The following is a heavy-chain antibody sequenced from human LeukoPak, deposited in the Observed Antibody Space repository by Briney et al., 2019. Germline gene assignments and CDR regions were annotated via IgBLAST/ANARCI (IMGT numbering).Heavy chain of an antibody. V-gene: IGHV3-23*01. CDR3: AKDPFRLGAQLVGRYYYYYYMDV. J-gene: IGHJ6*03. Sequence: GGSLRLSCGGSGFTFNTYALSWVRQAPGKGLEWVSTISDSGGDTYYADSVKGRFTISRDNSRNTLYLQMNSLRAEDTAVYYCAKDPFRLGAQLVGRYYYYYYMDVWGKGTTVSVSS. D-gene: IGHD6-6*01. CDR2: ISDSGGDT. CDR1: GFTFNTYA.